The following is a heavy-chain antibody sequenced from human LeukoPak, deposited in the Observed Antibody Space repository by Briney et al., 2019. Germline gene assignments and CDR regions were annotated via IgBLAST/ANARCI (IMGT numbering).Heavy chain of an antibody. CDR3: ARIIPVEGSTRRSGAFDI. CDR1: GGSFSGYY. Sequence: SETLSLTCAVYGGSFSGYYWSWIRQPPGKGLEWIGEINHSGSTNYNPSLKSRVTISVDTSKNQFSLKLSSVTAADTAVYYCARIIPVEGSTRRSGAFDIWGQGTMVTVSS. V-gene: IGHV4-34*01. D-gene: IGHD2-2*01. J-gene: IGHJ3*02. CDR2: INHSGST.